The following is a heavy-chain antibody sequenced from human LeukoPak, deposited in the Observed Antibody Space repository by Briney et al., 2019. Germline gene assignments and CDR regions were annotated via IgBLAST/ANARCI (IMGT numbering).Heavy chain of an antibody. CDR2: ISSSGSTI. Sequence: GGSLRLSCAASGFTFSDYYMSWIRQAPGKGLEWVSYISSSGSTIYYADSVKGRFTISRDNAKNSLYLQMNSLRAEDTAVYYCARDLYDSSGYPAFDIWGQGTMVTVSS. J-gene: IGHJ3*02. V-gene: IGHV3-11*04. CDR3: ARDLYDSSGYPAFDI. CDR1: GFTFSDYY. D-gene: IGHD3-22*01.